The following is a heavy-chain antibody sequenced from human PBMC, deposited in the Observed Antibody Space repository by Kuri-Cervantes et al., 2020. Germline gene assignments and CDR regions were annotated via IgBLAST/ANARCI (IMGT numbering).Heavy chain of an antibody. CDR3: ARTAAGMRDYYYYYMDV. Sequence: SVKVSCKASGYTFNSYGNSYGISWVRQAPGQGLEWMGGIIPIFGTANYAQKFQGRVTITTDESTSTAYMELSSLRSEDTAVYYCARTAAGMRDYYYYYMDVWGKGTTVTVSS. V-gene: IGHV1-69*05. J-gene: IGHJ6*03. CDR1: GYTFNSYG. D-gene: IGHD6-13*01. CDR2: IIPIFGTA.